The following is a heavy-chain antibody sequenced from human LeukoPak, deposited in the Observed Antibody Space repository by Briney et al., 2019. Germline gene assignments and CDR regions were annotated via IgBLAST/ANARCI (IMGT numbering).Heavy chain of an antibody. D-gene: IGHD3-22*01. CDR2: ISSSSSYI. V-gene: IGHV3-21*01. J-gene: IGHJ4*02. CDR1: GFTFSSYS. CDR3: ARDFPTYYYDSSGYR. Sequence: GGSLTLSCAASGFTFSSYSMNWVRQAPGKGLEWVSSISSSSSYIYYADSVKGRFTISRDNAKNSLYLQMNSLRAEDTAVYYCARDFPTYYYDSSGYRWGQGTLVTVSS.